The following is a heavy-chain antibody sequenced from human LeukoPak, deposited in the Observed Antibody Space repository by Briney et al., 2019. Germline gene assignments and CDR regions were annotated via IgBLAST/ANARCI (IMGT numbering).Heavy chain of an antibody. D-gene: IGHD2-15*01. CDR1: GGSISSSSYY. CDR2: IYYSGST. Sequence: SETLSLTCTVSGGSISSSSYYWGWIRQPPGKGLEWIGSIYYSGSTYYNPSLKSRVTISVGTSKNQFSLKLSSVTAADTAVYYCARRAAGAFDIWGQGTMVTVSS. CDR3: ARRAAGAFDI. V-gene: IGHV4-39*01. J-gene: IGHJ3*02.